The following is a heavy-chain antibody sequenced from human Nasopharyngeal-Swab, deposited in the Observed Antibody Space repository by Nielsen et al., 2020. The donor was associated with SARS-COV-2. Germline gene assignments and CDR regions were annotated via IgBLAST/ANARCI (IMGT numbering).Heavy chain of an antibody. D-gene: IGHD6-13*01. CDR3: AKDIAKHFDY. V-gene: IGHV3-23*01. J-gene: IGHJ4*02. Sequence: GESLQISCEASGFTFSSYAMSWVRQAPGKGLEWVSAISGSGGSTYYADSVKGRFTISRDNSKNTLYLQMNSLRAEDTAVYYCAKDIAKHFDYWGQGTLVTVSS. CDR2: ISGSGGST. CDR1: GFTFSSYA.